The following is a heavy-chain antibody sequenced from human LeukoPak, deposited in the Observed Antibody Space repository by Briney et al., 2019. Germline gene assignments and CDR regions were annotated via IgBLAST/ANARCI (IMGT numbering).Heavy chain of an antibody. CDR3: ATDTSTGKAWIPYH. J-gene: IGHJ4*02. CDR1: GYTLTKLS. D-gene: IGHD5-18*01. CDR2: FDPADGET. V-gene: IGHV1-24*01. Sequence: ASVKVSCKVSGYTLTKLSMHWVRQAPGKGLEWMGGFDPADGETIYAQKFQGRVTVTDDTSADTVYMELRSLTFEDTAVYYCATDTSTGKAWIPYHWGQGTLVTVSS.